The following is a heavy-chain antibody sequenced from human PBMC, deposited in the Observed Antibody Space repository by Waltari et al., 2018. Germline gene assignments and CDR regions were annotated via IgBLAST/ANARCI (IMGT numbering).Heavy chain of an antibody. CDR3: ATYSVGKAAPGVIYDY. Sequence: QVQLVQSGAEVKKPGASVKVSCKVSGYTLTELSMHWVRQAPGKGLEWMGGFDPEDGETIYAQKFQGRVTMTEDTATDTAYMELSSLRSEDTAVYYCATYSVGKAAPGVIYDYWGQGTLVIVSS. V-gene: IGHV1-24*01. CDR2: FDPEDGET. CDR1: GYTLTELS. D-gene: IGHD6-13*01. J-gene: IGHJ4*02.